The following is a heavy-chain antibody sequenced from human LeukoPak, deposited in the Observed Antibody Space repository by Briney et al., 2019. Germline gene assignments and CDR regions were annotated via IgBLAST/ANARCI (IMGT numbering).Heavy chain of an antibody. Sequence: PSETLSLTCTVSGGSISSSTFYWGWIRQPPGKGLEWIGYIYYSGSTNYNPSLKSRVTISVDTSKNQFSLKLSSVTAADTAVYYCARDGYDYVWGSSFFYWGQGTLVTVSS. CDR2: IYYSGST. J-gene: IGHJ4*02. CDR1: GGSISSSTFY. V-gene: IGHV4-61*05. D-gene: IGHD3-16*01. CDR3: ARDGYDYVWGSSFFY.